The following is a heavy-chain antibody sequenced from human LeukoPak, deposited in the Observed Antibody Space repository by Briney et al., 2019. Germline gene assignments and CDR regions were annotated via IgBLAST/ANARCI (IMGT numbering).Heavy chain of an antibody. D-gene: IGHD3-22*01. J-gene: IGHJ6*02. V-gene: IGHV1-69*04. CDR1: GGTFSSYA. CDR3: ARDKIVVVDHSRRNIKDYYYYGMDV. Sequence: SVKVSCKASGGTFSSYAISWVRQAPGQGLEWMGRIIPILGIANYAQKLQGRLTITADKSTSTAYMELSSLRSEDTAVYYCARDKIVVVDHSRRNIKDYYYYGMDVWGQGTTVTVSS. CDR2: IIPILGIA.